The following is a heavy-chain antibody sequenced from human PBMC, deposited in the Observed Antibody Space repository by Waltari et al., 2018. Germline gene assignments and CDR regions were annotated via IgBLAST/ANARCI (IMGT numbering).Heavy chain of an antibody. Sequence: QVQLQESGPGLVKPSETLSLTCTVSGGSISSYYWSWIRQPPGKGLEWIGYIYYSGSTNDNPSLKSRVTISVDTSKNQFSRKLSSVTAADTAVYYCARAGYEFWSGYYNHWFDPWGQGTLVTVSS. J-gene: IGHJ5*02. CDR3: ARAGYEFWSGYYNHWFDP. CDR2: IYYSGST. CDR1: GGSISSYY. V-gene: IGHV4-59*01. D-gene: IGHD3-3*01.